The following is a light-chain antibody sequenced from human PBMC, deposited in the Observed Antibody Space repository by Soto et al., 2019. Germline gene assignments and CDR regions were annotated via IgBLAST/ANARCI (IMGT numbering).Light chain of an antibody. CDR2: EVS. CDR1: SSDVGGYNY. V-gene: IGLV2-14*01. CDR3: SSYTSSRLYV. J-gene: IGLJ1*01. Sequence: QSALTQPASVSGSPGQSITISCTGTSSDVGGYNYVSWYQQHPGKAPKLMIYEVSNRPSGVTNRFSGSKSGNTASLTISGLQAEEEADYYYSSYTSSRLYVLGTGTKLTVL.